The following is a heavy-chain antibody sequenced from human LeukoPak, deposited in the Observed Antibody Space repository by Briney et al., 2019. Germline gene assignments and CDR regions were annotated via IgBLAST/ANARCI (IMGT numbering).Heavy chain of an antibody. J-gene: IGHJ4*02. CDR1: GFIFSNYA. CDR2: ISGSGDNT. CDR3: ARVSSGYDIPYLDY. Sequence: PGGSLRLSCATSGFIFSNYAVNWVRQAPGKGLEWVSIISGSGDNTYYADSVKGRFTISRDNSKNTLYLQMNSLRADDTAVYYCARVSSGYDIPYLDYWGQGTLVTVSS. V-gene: IGHV3-23*01. D-gene: IGHD5-12*01.